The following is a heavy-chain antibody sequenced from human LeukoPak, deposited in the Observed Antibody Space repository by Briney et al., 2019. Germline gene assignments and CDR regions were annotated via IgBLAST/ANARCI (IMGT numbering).Heavy chain of an antibody. V-gene: IGHV4-4*07. CDR1: GGSISSYY. Sequence: SETLSLTCTVSGGSISSYYWSWIRQPAGKGLEWIGRIYTSGSTNYNPSLRSRVTMSVDTSKNQFSLKLSSVTAADTAVYYCASRYCSGGSCHYYYYDMDVWGQGTTVTVSS. D-gene: IGHD2-15*01. CDR2: IYTSGST. J-gene: IGHJ6*02. CDR3: ASRYCSGGSCHYYYYDMDV.